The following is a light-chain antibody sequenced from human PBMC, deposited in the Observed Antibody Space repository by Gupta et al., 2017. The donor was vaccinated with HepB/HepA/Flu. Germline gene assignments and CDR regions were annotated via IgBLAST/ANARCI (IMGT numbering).Light chain of an antibody. CDR1: QYVSSTY. Sequence: EIVLTQSPGTLSLSPGERATLSCRASQYVSSTYLAWYQQRPGQAPRLLIYSASNRATGIPDRFSGSGSGTDFTLTISRLEPEDLAVYYCHHYGSSSWTFGQGTEVEIK. V-gene: IGKV3-20*01. CDR2: SAS. J-gene: IGKJ1*01. CDR3: HHYGSSSWT.